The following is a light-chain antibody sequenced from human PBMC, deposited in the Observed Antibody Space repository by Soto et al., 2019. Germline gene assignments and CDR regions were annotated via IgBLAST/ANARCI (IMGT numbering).Light chain of an antibody. CDR1: SSDVGDYNY. Sequence: QSVLTQPASVSGSPGQSITISCTGTSSDVGDYNYVSWYQQYPGKAPKLMIHEVTNRPSGVSNRFSGPKSGNTASLTISGLRAEDEADYYCSSYTSSSTLLFGNGTKVTVL. CDR2: EVT. CDR3: SSYTSSSTLL. J-gene: IGLJ1*01. V-gene: IGLV2-14*01.